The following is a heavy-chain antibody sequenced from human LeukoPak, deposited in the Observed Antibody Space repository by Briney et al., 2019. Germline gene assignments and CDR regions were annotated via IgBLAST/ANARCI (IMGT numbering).Heavy chain of an antibody. V-gene: IGHV5-51*01. CDR2: ICPGDSDT. D-gene: IGHD4-23*01. CDR3: ARHTTVGGSLRFDY. J-gene: IGHJ4*02. CDR1: GYDFSSYW. Sequence: GESLKISCKGSGYDFSSYWIGWVRQMPGKGQEYMRIICPGDSDTRYSQSFQGQVTISAEKSITTAYLQWSSLKASDTAMYYCARHTTVGGSLRFDYWGQGTLVSVSS.